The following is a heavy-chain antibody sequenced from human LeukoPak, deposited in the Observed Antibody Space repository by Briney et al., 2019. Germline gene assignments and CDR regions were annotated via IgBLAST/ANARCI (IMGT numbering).Heavy chain of an antibody. CDR3: ARMGGDDLIYYYYGMDV. CDR1: GGSISGYY. CDR2: IYYSGST. Sequence: SETLSLTCTVSGGSISGYYWSWIRQPPGKGLEWIGYIYYSGSTNYNPSLKSRVTISVDTSKNQFSLKLSSVTAADTAVYYCARMGGDDLIYYYYGMDVWGQGTTVTVSS. J-gene: IGHJ6*02. D-gene: IGHD4-17*01. V-gene: IGHV4-59*08.